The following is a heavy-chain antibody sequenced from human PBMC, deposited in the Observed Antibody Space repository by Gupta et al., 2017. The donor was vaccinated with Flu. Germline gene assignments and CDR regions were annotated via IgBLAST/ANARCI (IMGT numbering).Heavy chain of an antibody. CDR2: INWNSGGM. J-gene: IGHJ4*02. CDR1: GLQFHDFA. CDR3: TKGIYGSGTNVFDY. D-gene: IGHD3-10*01. Sequence: EVQLAESGGGLVQPGRSLRLPCVASGLQFHDFAIHWVRQVAGKGLEWVSCINWNSGGMAYADSVKGRFSISRDNAKNSVYLQMDSLRPDDTGVYYCTKGIYGSGTNVFDYWGQGTLVTVSS. V-gene: IGHV3-9*01.